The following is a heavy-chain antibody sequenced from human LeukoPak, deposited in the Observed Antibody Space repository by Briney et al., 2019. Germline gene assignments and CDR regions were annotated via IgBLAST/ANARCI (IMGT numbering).Heavy chain of an antibody. J-gene: IGHJ4*02. CDR2: SSSSGST. V-gene: IGHV4-59*08. D-gene: IGHD1-26*01. CDR1: GGSISTYY. CDR3: ARQGGGDSHDY. Sequence: SETLSLTCTVSGGSISTYYWGWIRQPPGKGLEWIGYSSSSGSTNYNPSLHSRVTISVDTSKNQFSLKLSSVTAADTAVYHCARQGGGDSHDYWGEGNLFTVSS.